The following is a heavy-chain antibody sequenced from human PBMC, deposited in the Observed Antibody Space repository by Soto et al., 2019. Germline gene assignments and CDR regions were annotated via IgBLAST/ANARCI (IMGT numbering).Heavy chain of an antibody. V-gene: IGHV3-66*01. CDR3: ARMGDSSGYSGWFDP. CDR2: IYSGGST. D-gene: IGHD3-22*01. Sequence: EVQLVESGGGLVQPGGSLRLSCAASGFTVSSNYMSWVRQAPGKGLEWVSVIYSGGSTYYADSVKGRFTISRDNSKNTLYLQMNGLGAEDTAVYYCARMGDSSGYSGWFDPWGQGTLVTVSS. CDR1: GFTVSSNY. J-gene: IGHJ5*02.